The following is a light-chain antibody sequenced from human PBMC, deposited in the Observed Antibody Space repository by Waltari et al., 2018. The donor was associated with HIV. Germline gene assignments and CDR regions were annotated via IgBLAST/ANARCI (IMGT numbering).Light chain of an antibody. CDR1: ELGDRY. V-gene: IGLV3-1*01. J-gene: IGLJ2*01. CDR3: QAWDKTVV. Sequence: YGLTQAPSVSVSPGQTASITCSGDELGDRYASWYQQKPGQSPVLVIYEDNKRPSGIPERFSGSNSGNTATLTIGGTQAMDEADYYCQAWDKTVVFGGGTKLTVV. CDR2: EDN.